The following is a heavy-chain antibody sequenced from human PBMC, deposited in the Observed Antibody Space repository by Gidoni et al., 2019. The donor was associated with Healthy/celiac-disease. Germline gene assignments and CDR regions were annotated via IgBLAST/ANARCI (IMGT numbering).Heavy chain of an antibody. D-gene: IGHD6-19*01. V-gene: IGHV3-30*18. Sequence: QVQLVESGGGVVQPGRSLRLSCAASGFTFSSYGMHWVRQAPGKGLEWVAVISYDGSNKYYADSVKGRFTISRDNSKNTLYLQMNSLRAEDTAVYYCANPLSPKYSSGWYWMGYWGQGTLVTVSS. CDR3: ANPLSPKYSSGWYWMGY. J-gene: IGHJ4*02. CDR2: ISYDGSNK. CDR1: GFTFSSYG.